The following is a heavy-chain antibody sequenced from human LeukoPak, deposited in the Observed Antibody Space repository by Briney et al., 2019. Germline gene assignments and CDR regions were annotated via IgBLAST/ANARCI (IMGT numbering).Heavy chain of an antibody. D-gene: IGHD6-13*01. Sequence: GASVKVSCKASGYTFTGYYIHWVRQSPGQGLECMGWINPNSGGTNYAQNFQGRVTMPRDTSITTAYMELSGLRSDDTAIYYCARGKLAAPGRTGYNWFDPWGQGTLVTVSS. J-gene: IGHJ5*02. CDR3: ARGKLAAPGRTGYNWFDP. CDR1: GYTFTGYY. V-gene: IGHV1-2*02. CDR2: INPNSGGT.